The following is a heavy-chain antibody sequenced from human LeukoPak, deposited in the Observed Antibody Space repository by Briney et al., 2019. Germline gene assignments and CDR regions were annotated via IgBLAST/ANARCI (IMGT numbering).Heavy chain of an antibody. CDR2: TSYDGSKK. J-gene: IGHJ4*02. Sequence: PGRSLRLSCAASGFTFSSYNMQWVRQAPGKGLEWVAGTSYDGSKKFYADSVKGRFTISRDNSQNTLFLQMNSLRPEDTAVYYCAKPRGLDYYDSSVILDYWGQGTLVTVSS. CDR1: GFTFSSYN. D-gene: IGHD3-22*01. V-gene: IGHV3-30*18. CDR3: AKPRGLDYYDSSVILDY.